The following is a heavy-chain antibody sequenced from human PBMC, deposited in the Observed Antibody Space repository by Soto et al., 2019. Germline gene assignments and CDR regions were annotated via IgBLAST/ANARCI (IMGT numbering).Heavy chain of an antibody. V-gene: IGHV3-23*01. CDR2: ISDSGDRT. D-gene: IGHD3-16*02. CDR1: GFTLSMSA. CDR3: AKDRGIIVTAGDAFDV. Sequence: GGSLRLSCASSGFTLSMSAVNWVRQAPGKGLEWVSYISDSGDRTYYADSVKGRFTISRDRSKNTVSLQMDSLRAEDTAVYYCAKDRGIIVTAGDAFDVWGQGTKVTVSS. J-gene: IGHJ3*01.